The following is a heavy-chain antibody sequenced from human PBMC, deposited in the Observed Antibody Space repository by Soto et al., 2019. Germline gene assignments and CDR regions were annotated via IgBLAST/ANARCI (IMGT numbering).Heavy chain of an antibody. CDR2: IYPRDSDS. CDR3: ARKFAPEFFDS. CDR1: GYTFSNYW. V-gene: IGHV5-51*01. Sequence: GESLKISCKASGYTFSNYWIAWVRQMPGKGLEWMGIIYPRDSDSKYSPAFQGHVTFTVDKSIDTAYLQWTSLEASDTAIYFCARKFAPEFFDSWGQGTLVTVSS. D-gene: IGHD3-10*01. J-gene: IGHJ4*02.